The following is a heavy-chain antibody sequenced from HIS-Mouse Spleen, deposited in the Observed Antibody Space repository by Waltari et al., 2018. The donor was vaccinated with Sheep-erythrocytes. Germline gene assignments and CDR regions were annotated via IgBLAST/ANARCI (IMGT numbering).Heavy chain of an antibody. D-gene: IGHD1-1*01. CDR2: ISSSSYI. CDR3: ARDTGTDAFDI. CDR1: GFTFSSYS. Sequence: EVQLVESGGGLVKPGGSLRLSCAASGFTFSSYSMNWVRQAPGKGLEWVSSISSSSYIYYADSVKGRLTSSRDNAKNSLYLQMNSLRAEDTAVYYCARDTGTDAFDIWGQGTMVTVSS. J-gene: IGHJ3*02. V-gene: IGHV3-21*01.